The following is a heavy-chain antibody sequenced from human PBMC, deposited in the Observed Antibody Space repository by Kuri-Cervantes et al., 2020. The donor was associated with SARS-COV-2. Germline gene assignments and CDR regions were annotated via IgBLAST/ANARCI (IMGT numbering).Heavy chain of an antibody. CDR3: ARESAPYFDY. J-gene: IGHJ4*02. Sequence: GGSLRLSCAASGFTFSSYAMHWVRQAPGKGLEWVANIKQDGSEKYYVDSVKGRFTISRDNAKNSLYLQMNSLRAEDTAVYYCARESAPYFDYWGQGTLVTVSS. CDR2: IKQDGSEK. CDR1: GFTFSSYA. V-gene: IGHV3-7*01.